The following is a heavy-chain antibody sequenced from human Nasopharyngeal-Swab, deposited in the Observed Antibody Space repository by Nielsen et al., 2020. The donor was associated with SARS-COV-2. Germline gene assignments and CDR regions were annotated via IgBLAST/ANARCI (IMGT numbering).Heavy chain of an antibody. V-gene: IGHV3-48*02. J-gene: IGHJ4*02. CDR3: ARDAGYSYGYREFDY. CDR2: ISSSSSTI. Sequence: GESLKISCAASGFTFSSYSMNWVRQAPGKGLEWVSYISSSSSTIYYADSVEGRFTISRDNAKNSLYLQMNSLRDEDTAVYYCARDAGYSYGYREFDYWGQGTLVTVSS. CDR1: GFTFSSYS. D-gene: IGHD5-18*01.